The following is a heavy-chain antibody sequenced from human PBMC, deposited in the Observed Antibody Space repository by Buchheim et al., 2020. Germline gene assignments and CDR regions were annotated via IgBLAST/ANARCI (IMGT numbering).Heavy chain of an antibody. CDR3: VRNGWYSIDY. CDR1: GDSVSNDNW. CDR2: IYHTGDT. Sequence: QVQMQESGPGLVKPSGTLSLTCTVSGDSVSNDNWWSWVRQSPEKGLEWIGEIYHTGDTNYNPSLKSRVTISVDKSKNQFSLNLHSVTAADTAVYFCVRNGWYSIDYWGQGTL. J-gene: IGHJ4*02. D-gene: IGHD6-19*01. V-gene: IGHV4-4*02.